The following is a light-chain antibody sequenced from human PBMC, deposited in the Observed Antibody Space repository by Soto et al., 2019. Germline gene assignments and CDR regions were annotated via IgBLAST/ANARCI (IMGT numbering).Light chain of an antibody. CDR1: XSVSXXX. CDR2: GAS. CDR3: QQYGSSPPVT. V-gene: IGKV3-20*01. Sequence: PGERATLSXRASXSVSXXXXAWYQQKPGQAPRLLIYGASSRATGIPDRFSGSGSGTDFTLTISRLEPEDFAVYYCQQYGSSPPVTFGQGTRLEIK. J-gene: IGKJ5*01.